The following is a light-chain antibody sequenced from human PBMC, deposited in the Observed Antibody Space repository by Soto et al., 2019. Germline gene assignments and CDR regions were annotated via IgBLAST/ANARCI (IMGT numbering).Light chain of an antibody. CDR1: SSDVGAYNF. V-gene: IGLV2-8*01. CDR2: EVT. J-gene: IGLJ1*01. Sequence: QSALTQPPSASGSPGQSVTISCTGTSSDVGAYNFVSWYQQLPGKAPNLMIYEVTKRPSGVPDRFSGSKSGNTASLTVSGLQAEDEADYYCSSYAGSITIYVFGTGTKLTVL. CDR3: SSYAGSITIYV.